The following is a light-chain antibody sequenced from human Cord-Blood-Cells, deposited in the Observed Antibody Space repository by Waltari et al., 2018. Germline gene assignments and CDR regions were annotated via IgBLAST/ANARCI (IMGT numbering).Light chain of an antibody. V-gene: IGKV4-1*01. CDR2: WAS. Sequence: DIVMTQSPDSLAVSLGERATINCKSSQSVLYSSNNKNYLAWYQQKPGQPPKLLIYWASTRESGVPDRFSGSGSGTDFTLTIISLQAEDVAVYYCQQYYSTHETTFIPAFGQGTKLEIK. CDR1: QSVLYSSNNKNY. J-gene: IGKJ2*01. CDR3: QQYYSTHETTFIPA.